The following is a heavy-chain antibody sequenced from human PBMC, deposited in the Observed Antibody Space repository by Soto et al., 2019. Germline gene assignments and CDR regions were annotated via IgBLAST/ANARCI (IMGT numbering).Heavy chain of an antibody. J-gene: IGHJ6*02. CDR3: AREGDCSGYYYYYYGMDV. CDR2: ISYDGSNK. CDR1: GFTFSSYA. V-gene: IGHV3-30-3*01. D-gene: IGHD3-22*01. Sequence: QVQLVESGGGVVQPGRSLRLSCAASGFTFSSYAMHWVRQAPGKGLEWVAVISYDGSNKYYADAVKGRFTISRDNSKNTLYLQMNSLRAEDTAVYYYAREGDCSGYYYYYYGMDVWGQGTTVTVSS.